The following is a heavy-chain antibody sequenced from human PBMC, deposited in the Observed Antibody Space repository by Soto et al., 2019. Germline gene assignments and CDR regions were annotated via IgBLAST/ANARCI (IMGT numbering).Heavy chain of an antibody. CDR3: ARHYSSASRNWFDP. Sequence: PSETLSLTCFVSGDSINNTYWWSWVRQAPEKGLEWIGEIYHTGGRSYMPSLRGRITLSVDTSKNQFSLKLTSVTAADTAGYYCARHYSSASRNWFDPWGQGTLVTVSS. CDR1: GDSINNTYW. D-gene: IGHD6-19*01. CDR2: IYHTGGR. J-gene: IGHJ5*02. V-gene: IGHV4-4*02.